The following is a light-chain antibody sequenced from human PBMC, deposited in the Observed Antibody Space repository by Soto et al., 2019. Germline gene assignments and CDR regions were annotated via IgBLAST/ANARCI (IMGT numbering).Light chain of an antibody. V-gene: IGLV2-14*01. CDR2: DVT. CDR1: RSDGGGYNY. CDR3: SSYTSSSTYV. Sequence: QSALTQPASVSGSPGQSITISCTGTRSDGGGYNYVYWHQQHPGKAPKLMIYDVTNRPSGASDRFSGSKSGNTASLTISGLQAEDEADYYCSSYTSSSTYVFGAGTKVTVL. J-gene: IGLJ1*01.